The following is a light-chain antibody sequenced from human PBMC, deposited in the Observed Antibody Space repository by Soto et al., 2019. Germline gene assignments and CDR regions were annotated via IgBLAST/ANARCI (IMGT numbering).Light chain of an antibody. J-gene: IGKJ4*02. CDR2: GAS. V-gene: IGKV4-1*01. CDR1: QSVLYSSNNKNY. CDR3: QQSYSTPLT. Sequence: DIVMTQSPDSLAVSLGERATINCKSSQSVLYSSNNKNYLAWYQQKPGQPPKLLIYGASTRESGVPDRFSGRGSGTDYNLTNSSLQADDVSLYYCQQSYSTPLTFGGETNVEIK.